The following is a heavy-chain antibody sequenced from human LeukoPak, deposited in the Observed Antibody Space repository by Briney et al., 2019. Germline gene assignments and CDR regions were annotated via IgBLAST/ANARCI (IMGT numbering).Heavy chain of an antibody. J-gene: IGHJ3*02. CDR1: GFTFSPFW. CDR2: INHDGSDA. CDR3: ARGGYSHAFDI. D-gene: IGHD2-21*01. Sequence: RGGSLRLSCGASGFTFSPFWMHWVRESPSKGLVWVSRINHDGSDAIYADYVKGRFAISRDNAKNTLYLQMNSLRADDTAVYYCARGGYSHAFDIWGQGTTVTVSS. V-gene: IGHV3-74*01.